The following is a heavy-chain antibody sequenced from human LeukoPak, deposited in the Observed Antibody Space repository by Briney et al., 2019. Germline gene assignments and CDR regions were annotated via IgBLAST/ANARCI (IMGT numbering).Heavy chain of an antibody. V-gene: IGHV3-73*01. CDR2: IRSKANYYAT. CDR3: TRRYYFDSSGYYQGDY. CDR1: GFTFSGSA. Sequence: GGSLRLSCAASGFTFSGSAMHWVRQASGKGLEWVGRIRSKANYYATSYGASVKGRFTISRDDPKNTAYLQMNSLKTEDTAVYYRTRRYYFDSSGYYQGDYWGQGTLVTVSS. J-gene: IGHJ4*02. D-gene: IGHD3-22*01.